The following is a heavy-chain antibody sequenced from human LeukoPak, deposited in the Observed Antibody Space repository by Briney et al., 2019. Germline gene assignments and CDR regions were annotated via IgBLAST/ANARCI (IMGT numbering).Heavy chain of an antibody. D-gene: IGHD5-18*01. V-gene: IGHV1-69*04. CDR2: IIPILGIA. CDR3: ARASSGYSYGFTVYYFDY. Sequence: SVKVSCKASGGTFSSYAISWVRQAPGQGLEWMGRIIPILGIANYAQKFQGRVTITADKSTSTAHMELSSLRSEDTAVYYCARASSGYSYGFTVYYFDYWGQGTLVTVSS. CDR1: GGTFSSYA. J-gene: IGHJ4*02.